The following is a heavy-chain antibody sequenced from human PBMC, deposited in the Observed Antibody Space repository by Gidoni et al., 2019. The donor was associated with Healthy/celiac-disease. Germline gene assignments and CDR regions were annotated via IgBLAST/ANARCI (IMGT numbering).Heavy chain of an antibody. V-gene: IGHV1-69*01. CDR3: ASEVGSYTLRAFDI. J-gene: IGHJ3*02. D-gene: IGHD1-26*01. CDR1: GGVLSSYA. Sequence: QVQLLQSGAEVKKPGSSVKVSCKASGGVLSSYAISSVLQAPGQGLEWMGGTSPIFGTANYAQRFQGRVTITADESTSTAYMELGSQRSEDTAVYYCASEVGSYTLRAFDIWGQGTMVTVSS. CDR2: TSPIFGTA.